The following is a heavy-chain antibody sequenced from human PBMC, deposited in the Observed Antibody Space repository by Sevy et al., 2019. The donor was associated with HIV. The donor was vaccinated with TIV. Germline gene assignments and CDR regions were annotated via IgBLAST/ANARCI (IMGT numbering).Heavy chain of an antibody. CDR3: AGENAWGRGYS. D-gene: IGHD1-26*01. V-gene: IGHV4-59*08. CDR1: GGSITSLY. CDR2: IYYNSHI. J-gene: IGHJ4*02. Sequence: SETLSLTCTVSGGSITSLYWNWIRQPPGKGLEWIATIYYNSHINYNPSLKSRVTLSLDTSKNQFSRRLSSVTAADTAMYYCAGENAWGRGYSWGQGTLVTVSS.